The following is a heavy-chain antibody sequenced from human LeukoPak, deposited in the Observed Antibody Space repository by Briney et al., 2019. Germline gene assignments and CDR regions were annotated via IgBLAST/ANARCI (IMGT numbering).Heavy chain of an antibody. Sequence: GESLKISCKGSGYSFTNYWIGWVRQMPGKGLEWMGIIYPGDSDTRYSPSFQGQVTISADKSITTAYLQWSTLKASDTAIYYCARLSMVRGAGDYWGQGTLVTVPS. CDR1: GYSFTNYW. V-gene: IGHV5-51*01. J-gene: IGHJ4*02. CDR3: ARLSMVRGAGDY. D-gene: IGHD3-10*01. CDR2: IYPGDSDT.